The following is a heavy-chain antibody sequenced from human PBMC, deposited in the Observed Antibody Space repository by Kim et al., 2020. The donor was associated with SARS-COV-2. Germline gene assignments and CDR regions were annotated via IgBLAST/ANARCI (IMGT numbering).Heavy chain of an antibody. CDR3: AKELHNYSEMDV. Sequence: GGSLRLSCAASGFTFRNKAMNWVRQAPGKGLEWVAGIGSDESTHYAVSVRGRFTISRDNSKNTQYLQMNRLSGEDTATYYCAKELHNYSEMDVWGQGAMVNVAS. V-gene: IGHV3-23*01. CDR1: GFTFRNKA. D-gene: IGHD1-26*01. CDR2: IGSDEST. J-gene: IGHJ6*02.